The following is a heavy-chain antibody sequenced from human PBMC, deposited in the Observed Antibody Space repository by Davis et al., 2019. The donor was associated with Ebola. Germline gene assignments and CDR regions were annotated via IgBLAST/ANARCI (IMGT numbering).Heavy chain of an antibody. CDR2: IIPIFGTA. Sequence: SVKVSCKASGYTFTSYGISWVRQAPGQGLEWMGGIIPIFGTANYAQKFQGRVTITADESTSTAYMELSSLRSEDTAVYYCARDPPPLYGDYYYGMDVWGKGTTVTVSS. V-gene: IGHV1-69*13. CDR1: GYTFTSYG. J-gene: IGHJ6*04. CDR3: ARDPPPLYGDYYYGMDV. D-gene: IGHD2-8*01.